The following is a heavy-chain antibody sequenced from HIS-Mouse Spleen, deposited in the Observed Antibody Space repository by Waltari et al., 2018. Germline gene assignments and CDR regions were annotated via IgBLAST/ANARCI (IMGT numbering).Heavy chain of an antibody. V-gene: IGHV3-30*18. CDR1: GFTFSSYG. J-gene: IGHJ4*02. CDR3: AKDRNYFDY. Sequence: QVQLVESGGGVVQPGRSLRLSCAASGFTFSSYGMHWVGQAPGKGLEWVAGISSDGSNKYYADSVKGRFTISRDNYKNTLYLQMNSLRAEDTAVYYCAKDRNYFDYWGQGTLVTVSS. CDR2: ISSDGSNK.